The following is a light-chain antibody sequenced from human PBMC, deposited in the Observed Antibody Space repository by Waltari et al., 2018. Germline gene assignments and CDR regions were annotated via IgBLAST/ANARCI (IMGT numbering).Light chain of an antibody. J-gene: IGKJ4*01. Sequence: DIQMTQSPSSVSASVGDRVTITCRASQGILVALAWYQQTPGNAPKLLIYAASTLQSGVSSRVSGSGSETDFTLTISSLQPEDFATYYCQQVHSFPVTFGGGTKVEIK. CDR3: QQVHSFPVT. V-gene: IGKV1-12*01. CDR1: QGILVA. CDR2: AAS.